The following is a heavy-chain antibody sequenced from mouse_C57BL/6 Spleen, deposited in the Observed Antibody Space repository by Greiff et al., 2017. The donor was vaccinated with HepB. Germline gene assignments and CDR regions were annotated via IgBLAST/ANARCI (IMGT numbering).Heavy chain of an antibody. CDR2: IHPNSGST. CDR1: GYTFTSYW. V-gene: IGHV1-64*01. J-gene: IGHJ2*01. Sequence: QVQLQQPGAELVKPGASVKLSCKASGYTFTSYWMHWVKQRPGQGLEWIGMIHPNSGSTNYNEKFKSKATLTVDKSSSTAYMQLSSLTSEDSAVYYCGTVVAYYFDYWGQGTTLTVSS. CDR3: GTVVAYYFDY. D-gene: IGHD1-1*01.